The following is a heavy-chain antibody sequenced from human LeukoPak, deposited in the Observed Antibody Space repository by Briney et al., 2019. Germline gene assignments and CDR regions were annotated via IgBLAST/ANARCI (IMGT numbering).Heavy chain of an antibody. CDR2: ISGSGGST. CDR1: GFTFSGYG. CDR3: AKDLSRYSSGWDNWFDP. V-gene: IGHV3-23*01. J-gene: IGHJ5*02. D-gene: IGHD6-19*01. Sequence: GGSLRLSCAASGFTFSGYGIHWVRQAPGKGLEWVSAISGSGGSTYYADSVKGRFTISRDNSKNTLYLQMNSLRAEDTAVYYCAKDLSRYSSGWDNWFDPWGQGTLVTVSS.